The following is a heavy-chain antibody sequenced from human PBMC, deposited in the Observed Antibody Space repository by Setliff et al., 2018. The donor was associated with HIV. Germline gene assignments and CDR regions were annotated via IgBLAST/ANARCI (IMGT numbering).Heavy chain of an antibody. CDR2: IYNSGIT. V-gene: IGHV4-59*01. D-gene: IGHD3-10*02. Sequence: SETLSLTCTVSGYSIRNYYWSWVRQPPGKGLEWIGYIYNSGITNYNPSLESRVTISVDTSKNQFSLKVSSVTAADTAVYFCARGQDGHSVLFDYWGQGALVTVSS. CDR3: ARGQDGHSVLFDY. CDR1: GYSIRNYY. J-gene: IGHJ4*02.